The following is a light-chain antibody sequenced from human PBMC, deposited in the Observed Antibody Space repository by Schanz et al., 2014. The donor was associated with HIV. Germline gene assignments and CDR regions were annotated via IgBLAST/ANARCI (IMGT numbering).Light chain of an antibody. J-gene: IGKJ4*01. CDR1: QSVSSN. V-gene: IGKV3-15*01. Sequence: EIVMTQSPATLSVSPGERATLSCRASQSVSSNLAWYQQKPGQAPRLLVYGASTRATGVPARFSGSGSGTDFTLTISRLEPEDFAVYYCQQRSNWPLTFGGGTKVEIK. CDR2: GAS. CDR3: QQRSNWPLT.